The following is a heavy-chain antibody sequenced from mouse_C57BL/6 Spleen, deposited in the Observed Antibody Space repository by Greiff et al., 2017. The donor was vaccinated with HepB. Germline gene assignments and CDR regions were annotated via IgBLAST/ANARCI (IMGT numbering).Heavy chain of an antibody. CDR1: GYAFSSSW. D-gene: IGHD1-1*01. CDR2: IYPGDGDT. V-gene: IGHV1-82*01. Sequence: LQESGPELVKPGASVKISCKASGYAFSSSWMNWVKQRPGKGLEWIGRIYPGDGDTNYNGKFKGKATLTADKSSSTAYMQLSSLTSEDSAVYFCARSTTTVVASHFDYWGQGTTLTVSS. CDR3: ARSTTTVVASHFDY. J-gene: IGHJ2*01.